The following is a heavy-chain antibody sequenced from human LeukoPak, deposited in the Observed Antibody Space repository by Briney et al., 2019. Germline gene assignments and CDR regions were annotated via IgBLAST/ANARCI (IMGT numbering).Heavy chain of an antibody. D-gene: IGHD6-13*01. CDR3: AKGRDSIAAAGALDY. CDR2: ISGSGGST. CDR1: GFTFSSYA. J-gene: IGHJ4*02. V-gene: IGHV3-23*01. Sequence: PGGSLRLSCAASGFTFSSYAMSWVRQAPGTGLEWVSTISGSGGSTYYADSVKGRFTISRDNSKNTLYLQMNSLRAEDTAVYYCAKGRDSIAAAGALDYWGQGTLVTVSS.